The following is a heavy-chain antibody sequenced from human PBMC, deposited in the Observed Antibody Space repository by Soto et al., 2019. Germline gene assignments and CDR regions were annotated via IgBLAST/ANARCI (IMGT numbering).Heavy chain of an antibody. D-gene: IGHD3-10*01. J-gene: IGHJ6*02. V-gene: IGHV4-34*01. CDR2: INQSGTT. Sequence: PSETLSLTCAVNGGSFREYYWSWLRQPPGKGLEWIGEINQSGTTHYNPSLKRRIKISIDTSKNQFSLNLTYVTAADTATYYCARDIITVIGGEIYYYFGMDVWGQGTTVTVS. CDR3: ARDIITVIGGEIYYYFGMDV. CDR1: GGSFREYY.